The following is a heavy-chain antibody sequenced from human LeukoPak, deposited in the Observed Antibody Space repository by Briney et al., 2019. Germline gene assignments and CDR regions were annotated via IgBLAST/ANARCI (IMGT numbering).Heavy chain of an antibody. J-gene: IGHJ4*02. V-gene: IGHV3-11*04. Sequence: GGSLRLSCAASGFTFSDYYMSWIRQAPGKGLEWVSYISSSGSSISYADSVKGRFTISRDNAKDSLYLQMNSLRAEDTAVYYCARWAGAILTDYWGQGTLVTVSS. CDR1: GFTFSDYY. CDR3: ARWAGAILTDY. D-gene: IGHD1-26*01. CDR2: ISSSGSSI.